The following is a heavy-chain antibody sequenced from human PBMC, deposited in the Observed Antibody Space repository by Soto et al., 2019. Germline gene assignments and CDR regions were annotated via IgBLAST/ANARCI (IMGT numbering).Heavy chain of an antibody. V-gene: IGHV1-18*01. J-gene: IGHJ1*01. CDR2: ISAYNGNT. D-gene: IGHD6-13*01. Sequence: QVQLVQSGAEVKKPGASVKVSCKASGYTFTSYGISWVRQAPGQGLEWMGWISAYNGNTNYAQKLQGRVTLTSDTPTSTAYMELRSLRSDDTAMYYCPRGVVIAAASNEYFQHWGQGTLVTLSS. CDR3: PRGVVIAAASNEYFQH. CDR1: GYTFTSYG.